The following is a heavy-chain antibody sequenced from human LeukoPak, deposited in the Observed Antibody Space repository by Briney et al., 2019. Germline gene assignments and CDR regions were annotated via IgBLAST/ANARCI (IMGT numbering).Heavy chain of an antibody. V-gene: IGHV4-59*08. CDR2: IYYSGST. Sequence: SETLSLTCTVSGGSISSYYWSWIRPPPGKGLEWVGYIYYSGSTNHNPSLKSRVSIAVDTSKNQFSLKLSSVTAADTAVYYCARARYCSSTSCYHYYYYYYMDVWGKGTTVTVSS. D-gene: IGHD2-2*01. CDR3: ARARYCSSTSCYHYYYYYYMDV. CDR1: GGSISSYY. J-gene: IGHJ6*03.